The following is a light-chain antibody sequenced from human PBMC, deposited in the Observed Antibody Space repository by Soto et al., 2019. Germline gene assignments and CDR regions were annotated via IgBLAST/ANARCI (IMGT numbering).Light chain of an antibody. CDR3: QQYGSSPPYT. CDR2: GSS. Sequence: EVVLTQSPGTLSLSPGERATLSCRASQSVSNNYLAWYQQKPGQSPNLLIFGSSDRATGIPDRFSGSGSGTDFTLTISSLEPADFAVYYCQQYGSSPPYTFGQGTKLEIK. V-gene: IGKV3-20*01. J-gene: IGKJ2*01. CDR1: QSVSNNY.